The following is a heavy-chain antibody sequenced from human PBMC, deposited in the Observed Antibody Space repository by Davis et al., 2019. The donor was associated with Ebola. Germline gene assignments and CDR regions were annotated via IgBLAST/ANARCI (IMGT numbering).Heavy chain of an antibody. CDR1: GGSFSGYY. CDR3: ARGGVFCSSTSCSPYYYYYGMDV. CDR2: INHSGST. V-gene: IGHV4-34*09. J-gene: IGHJ6*02. D-gene: IGHD2-2*01. Sequence: PSETLSLTCAVYGGSFSGYYWSWIRQPPGKGLEWIGEINHSGSTNYNPSLKSRVTISVDTSKNQFSLKLSSVTAADTAVYYCARGGVFCSSTSCSPYYYYYGMDVWGQGTTVTVSS.